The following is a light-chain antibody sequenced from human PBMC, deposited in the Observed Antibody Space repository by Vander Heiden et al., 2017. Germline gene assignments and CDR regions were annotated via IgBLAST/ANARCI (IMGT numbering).Light chain of an antibody. CDR3: QQSYSTPPFT. CDR1: QSISSN. J-gene: IGKJ3*01. V-gene: IGKV1-39*01. CDR2: ATS. Sequence: DIKMTQSPFSLSASVGDRVTITCRSSQSISSNLNWDQQKTGEAPRLLIYATSRLQSGVPSRFSGSGSGSYFTLTISSLQPEDFATYYCQQSYSTPPFTFGPGTKVDI.